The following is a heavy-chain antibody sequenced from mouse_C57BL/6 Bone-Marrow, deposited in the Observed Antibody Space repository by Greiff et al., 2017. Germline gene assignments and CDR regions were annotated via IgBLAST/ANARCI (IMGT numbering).Heavy chain of an antibody. V-gene: IGHV1-64*01. CDR3: ARSYDYGGYTVDY. D-gene: IGHD2-4*01. CDR2: MHPNGGSP. J-gene: IGHJ4*01. Sequence: QVQLKQSGAELVKPGASVKLSCKASGYTFTNYWMHWVKQRPGQGLEWIGMMHPNGGSPDYNEKFKSEATLSVDKSSRTAYMELSSLTSEDSAVYYCARSYDYGGYTVDYWGQGTSVTVSS. CDR1: GYTFTNYW.